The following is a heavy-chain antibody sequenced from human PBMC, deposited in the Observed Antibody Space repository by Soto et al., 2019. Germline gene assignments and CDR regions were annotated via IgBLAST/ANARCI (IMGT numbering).Heavy chain of an antibody. CDR3: ARSDYSSDQTRFDP. D-gene: IGHD3-3*01. CDR2: IYPGDSDT. CDR1: GYSFSSYW. Sequence: GESLKISCKGSGYSFSSYWLGWVRQMPGKGLEWIGVIYPGDSDTRYSPAFQGHVSISADTSISTAYLHWTSLKASDSGIYYCARSDYSSDQTRFDPWGQGTPVTVSP. V-gene: IGHV5-51*01. J-gene: IGHJ5*02.